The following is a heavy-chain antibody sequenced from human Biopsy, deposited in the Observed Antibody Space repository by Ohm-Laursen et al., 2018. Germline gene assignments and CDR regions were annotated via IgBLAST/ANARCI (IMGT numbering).Heavy chain of an antibody. Sequence: SLRLSCAASGFPVSGYYMSWIRQAPGRGLEWVSDINSSGSTKYHAESVKGRFTISRDNAMNSVYLQMNSLRGEDTAVYYCARAVGVAAAPIDYWGQGTLVTVSS. CDR3: ARAVGVAAAPIDY. V-gene: IGHV3-11*01. CDR1: GFPVSGYY. CDR2: INSSGSTK. J-gene: IGHJ4*02. D-gene: IGHD3-3*01.